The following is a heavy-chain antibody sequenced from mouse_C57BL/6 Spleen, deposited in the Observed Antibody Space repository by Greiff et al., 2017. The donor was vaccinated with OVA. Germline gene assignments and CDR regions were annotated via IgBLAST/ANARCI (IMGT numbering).Heavy chain of an antibody. CDR1: GYTFTGYW. CDR2: ILPGSGST. J-gene: IGHJ3*01. Sequence: VQLQQSGAELMKPGASVKLSCKATGYTFTGYWIEWVKQRPGHGLEWIGEILPGSGSTNYTEKFKGKATFTADTSSNTAYMHIRSLTTEDSAIYYCANYYGSSCFAYWGQGTLVTVSA. D-gene: IGHD1-1*01. CDR3: ANYYGSSCFAY. V-gene: IGHV1-9*01.